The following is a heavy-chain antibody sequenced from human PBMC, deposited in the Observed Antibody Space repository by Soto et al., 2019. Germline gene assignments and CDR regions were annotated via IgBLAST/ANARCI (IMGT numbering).Heavy chain of an antibody. CDR1: ADSISPYA. J-gene: IGHJ4*02. CDR3: AREGNLGRWLQPLDF. V-gene: IGHV4-59*01. CDR2: IHYNGNT. Sequence: SESLPLSCSGSADSISPYAWSWVRQPPGKGLEWIGNIHYNGNTKYSPSLKSRVTMSVDTSKNHFSLRLISVTAADTAIYFCAREGNLGRWLQPLDFWGQGSLVTVS. D-gene: IGHD5-12*01.